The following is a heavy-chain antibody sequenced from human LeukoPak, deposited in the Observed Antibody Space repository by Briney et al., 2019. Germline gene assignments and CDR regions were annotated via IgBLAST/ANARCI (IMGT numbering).Heavy chain of an antibody. CDR3: ARRIAAADAFDY. Sequence: PSETLSLTCTVSGGSISNYYWSWIRQPPGKGLEWIAYIHYIGGTNYNPSLKSRVTISVDTSKNQFSLRLGSVTAADTAVYYCARRIAAADAFDYWGQGTLVTVSS. CDR2: IHYIGGT. D-gene: IGHD6-13*01. CDR1: GGSISNYY. J-gene: IGHJ4*02. V-gene: IGHV4-59*08.